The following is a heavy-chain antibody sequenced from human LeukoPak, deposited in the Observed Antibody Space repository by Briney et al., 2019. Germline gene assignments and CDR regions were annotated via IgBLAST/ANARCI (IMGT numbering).Heavy chain of an antibody. J-gene: IGHJ5*02. V-gene: IGHV4-59*01. Sequence: SETLSLTCTVSGGSISSYYWSWIRQPPGKGLEWIGYIYYSGSTNYNPSLKSRVTISVDTSNNQFSLKLSSVTAADTAVYYCAREVDCSGGSCYEWDWFDPWGQGTLVTVSS. CDR2: IYYSGST. CDR1: GGSISSYY. CDR3: AREVDCSGGSCYEWDWFDP. D-gene: IGHD2-15*01.